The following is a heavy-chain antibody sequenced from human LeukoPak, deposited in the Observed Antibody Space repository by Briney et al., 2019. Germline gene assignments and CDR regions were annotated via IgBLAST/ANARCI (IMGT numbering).Heavy chain of an antibody. CDR3: TTSRRQQLVQGNWFDP. CDR1: GFTFSNAW. CDR2: IKSKTDGGTT. Sequence: KAGGSLRLSCAAPGFTFSNAWMSWVHQAPGKGLEWVGRIKSKTDGGTTDYAAPVKGRFTISRDDSKNTLYLQMNSLKTEDTAVYYCTTSRRQQLVQGNWFDPWGQGTLVTVSS. V-gene: IGHV3-15*01. J-gene: IGHJ5*02. D-gene: IGHD6-6*01.